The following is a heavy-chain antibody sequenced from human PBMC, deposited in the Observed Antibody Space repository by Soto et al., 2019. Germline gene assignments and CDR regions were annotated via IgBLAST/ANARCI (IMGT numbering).Heavy chain of an antibody. Sequence: QVQLVQSGAEVKKPGASVKVSCMASGYTFTNYAMHWVRQAPGQRLEWMGWINGGNGNTKYSQKFQSRVTITRDTSTSTAYMELSNMRSEDTVVYYFARGGSLYWHVDLWGRGTLVTVSS. D-gene: IGHD1-26*01. V-gene: IGHV1-3*01. CDR3: ARGGSLYWHVDL. J-gene: IGHJ2*01. CDR2: INGGNGNT. CDR1: GYTFTNYA.